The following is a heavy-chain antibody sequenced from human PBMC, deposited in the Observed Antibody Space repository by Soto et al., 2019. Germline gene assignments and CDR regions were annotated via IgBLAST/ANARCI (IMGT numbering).Heavy chain of an antibody. CDR3: AKVSSSWYAGFFDL. D-gene: IGHD6-13*01. V-gene: IGHV3-23*01. Sequence: GGSLRLSCAASGFTFSSYGMSWVRQAPGEGLEWVSVISDGGGSTFYADSVKGRFTISRDNSKNTLYLQMNGLRADDTAVYYCAKVSSSWYAGFFDLWGQGTLVTVSS. J-gene: IGHJ4*02. CDR2: ISDGGGST. CDR1: GFTFSSYG.